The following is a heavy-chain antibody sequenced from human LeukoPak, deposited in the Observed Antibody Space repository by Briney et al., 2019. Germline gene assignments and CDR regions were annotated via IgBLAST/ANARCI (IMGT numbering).Heavy chain of an antibody. CDR2: IYHSGST. D-gene: IGHD3-3*01. Sequence: PSETLSLTCAVSGGSISSGGYSWSWIRQPPGKGLEWIGYIYHSGSTYYNPSLKSRVTISVDRSKNQFSLKLGSVTAADTAVYYCARVGGSGTPINWFDPWGQGTLVTVSS. CDR3: ARVGGSGTPINWFDP. V-gene: IGHV4-30-2*01. J-gene: IGHJ5*02. CDR1: GGSISSGGYS.